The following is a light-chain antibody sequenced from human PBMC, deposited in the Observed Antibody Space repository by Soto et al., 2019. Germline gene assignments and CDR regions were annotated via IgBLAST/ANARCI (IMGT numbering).Light chain of an antibody. V-gene: IGLV2-14*03. CDR3: SSYTSSSTYV. Sequence: QSVLTQPASVSGSPGQSITISCTGTSSDVGGSNYVSWYQQHPGKAPKLIIFDVSHRPSGFSNRFSGSKSGNTASLTISGRQAEDEADYYRSSYTSSSTYVFGTGTKVTVL. CDR2: DVS. J-gene: IGLJ1*01. CDR1: SSDVGGSNY.